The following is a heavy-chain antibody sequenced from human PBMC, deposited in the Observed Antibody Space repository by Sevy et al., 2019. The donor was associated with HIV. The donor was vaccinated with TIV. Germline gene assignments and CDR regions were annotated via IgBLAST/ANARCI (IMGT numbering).Heavy chain of an antibody. Sequence: GGSLRLSCAASGFTFSSYAMSWVRQAPGKGLEWVSAISGSGGSTYYADSVKGRFTISRDNSKNTLYLQMNSLRAEDTAVYYCAKVEHIVAVIGPTGFQHWGQRTLVTVSS. CDR2: ISGSGGST. CDR1: GFTFSSYA. J-gene: IGHJ1*01. D-gene: IGHD2-21*01. CDR3: AKVEHIVAVIGPTGFQH. V-gene: IGHV3-23*01.